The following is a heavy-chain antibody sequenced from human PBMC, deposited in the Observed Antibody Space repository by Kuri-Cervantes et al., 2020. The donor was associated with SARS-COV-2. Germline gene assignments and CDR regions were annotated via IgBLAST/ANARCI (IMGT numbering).Heavy chain of an antibody. V-gene: IGHV3-23*01. D-gene: IGHD5-18*01. CDR2: ISGSGGST. CDR3: AKDLLASYGNFDY. CDR1: GFTFSSYW. J-gene: IGHJ4*02. Sequence: GESLKISCAASGFTFSSYWMSWVRQAPGKGLEWVSAISGSGGSTYYADSMKGRFTISRDNSKNTLYLQMNSLRAEDTAVYYCAKDLLASYGNFDYWGQGTLVTVSS.